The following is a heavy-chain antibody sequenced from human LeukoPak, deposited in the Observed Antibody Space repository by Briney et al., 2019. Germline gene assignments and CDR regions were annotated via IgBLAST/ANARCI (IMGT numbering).Heavy chain of an antibody. J-gene: IGHJ5*02. CDR3: ARNSYDFGTNWFGP. V-gene: IGHV1-2*02. CDR2: INPNSGGT. D-gene: IGHD1-7*01. CDR1: GYSFTGYY. Sequence: ASVTVSCKASGYSFTGYYMHWVRQAPGQGLEWMGWINPNSGGTNYAQKFQGRVTMTRDTSISTAYMEMNRLRSDDTAVYYCARNSYDFGTNWFGPWGQGTLVTVSS.